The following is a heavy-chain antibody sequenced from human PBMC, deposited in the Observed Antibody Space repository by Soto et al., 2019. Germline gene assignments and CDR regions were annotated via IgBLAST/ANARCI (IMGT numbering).Heavy chain of an antibody. CDR1: GGTFSSYA. J-gene: IGHJ6*02. CDR3: VRSQGSSTSLEIYYYYYYGMEV. Sequence: QVQLVQSGAEVKKPGSSVKVSCKASGGTFSSYAISWVRQAPGQGLEWMGGIIPISGTANYAQKFQGRVTITADESTSTADMELSSLRSEDTAVYYCVRSQGSSTSLEIYYYYYYGMEVWGQGTTVTVSS. V-gene: IGHV1-69*01. D-gene: IGHD2-2*01. CDR2: IIPISGTA.